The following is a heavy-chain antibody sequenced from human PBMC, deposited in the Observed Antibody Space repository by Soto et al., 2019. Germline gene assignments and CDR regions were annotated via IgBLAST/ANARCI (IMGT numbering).Heavy chain of an antibody. Sequence: TLSLTCTVSGGSVSSGSYYWSWIRQPPGKGLEWIGYIYYGGSTNYNPSLKSRVTISVDTPKNQFSLKLSSVTAADTAVYYCARIPYYYYYGMDVWGQGTTVTVSS. V-gene: IGHV4-61*01. CDR2: IYYGGST. CDR3: ARIPYYYYYGMDV. J-gene: IGHJ6*02. CDR1: GGSVSSGSYY.